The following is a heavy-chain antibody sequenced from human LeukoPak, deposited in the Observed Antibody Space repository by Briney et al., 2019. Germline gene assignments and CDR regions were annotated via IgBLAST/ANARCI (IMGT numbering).Heavy chain of an antibody. Sequence: GGSLRLSCAASGFTFSSYSMNWARQAPGKGLEWVSSISSASTYIYYADSVKGRFTISRDNAKNSLYLQMNRLRDEDTAVYYCARMGLPDWFDPWGQGTLVTVSS. CDR3: ARMGLPDWFDP. D-gene: IGHD3-16*01. V-gene: IGHV3-21*01. CDR2: ISSASTYI. J-gene: IGHJ5*02. CDR1: GFTFSSYS.